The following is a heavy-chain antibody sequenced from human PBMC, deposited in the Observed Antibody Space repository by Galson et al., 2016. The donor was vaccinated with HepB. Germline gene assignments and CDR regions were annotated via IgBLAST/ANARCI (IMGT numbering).Heavy chain of an antibody. CDR3: AHSLTIFGVTQGAFDI. J-gene: IGHJ3*02. CDR1: GFSLRTTGVG. CDR2: IYWDDDK. V-gene: IGHV2-5*02. D-gene: IGHD3-3*01. Sequence: PALVKPTQTLTLTCTFSGFSLRTTGVGVGWIRQPPEKALEWLALIYWDDDKRYSPSLKTRLTITKDTSKNQVVLTMTNMDPVDTATYYYAHSLTIFGVTQGAFDIWGQGTMVTVSS.